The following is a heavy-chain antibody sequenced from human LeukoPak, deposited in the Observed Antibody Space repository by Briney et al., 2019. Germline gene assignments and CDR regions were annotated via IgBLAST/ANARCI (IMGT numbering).Heavy chain of an antibody. V-gene: IGHV3-74*01. D-gene: IGHD5-12*01. J-gene: IGHJ4*02. CDR2: INSDGSST. Sequence: GGSLRLSCAASGFTFSRNWMHWVRQAPGKGLVWVSRINSDGSSTSYAGSMKGRFTISRDNAKNTLYLQMNSLRAEDTAVYYCARGSGYYYFDYWGQGTLVTVSS. CDR3: ARGSGYYYFDY. CDR1: GFTFSRNW.